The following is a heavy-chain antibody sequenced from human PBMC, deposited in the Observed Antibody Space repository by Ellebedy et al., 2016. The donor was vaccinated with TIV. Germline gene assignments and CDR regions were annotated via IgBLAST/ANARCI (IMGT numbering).Heavy chain of an antibody. CDR3: ARPFDY. J-gene: IGHJ4*02. Sequence: PGGSLRLSCAASGFIFSSNGMHWIRQAPGTGLEWVAVISFDGTTKHYVDSVKGRFTISRDNSKNTLFLQMNSLRAEDTAVYYCARPFDYWGQGTLVTVSS. V-gene: IGHV3-30*03. CDR2: ISFDGTTK. CDR1: GFIFSSNG.